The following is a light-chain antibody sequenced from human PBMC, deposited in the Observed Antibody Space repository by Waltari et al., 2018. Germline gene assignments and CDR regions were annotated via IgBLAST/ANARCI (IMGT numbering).Light chain of an antibody. J-gene: IGLJ2*01. V-gene: IGLV2-23*02. Sequence: QSALTQPASVSGSPGQSITISCTGTSSDIGSYNLVSWYQQHPGKVPKLIIYEVIKRPSGISARFSGSKSGNTASLTISWLQAEDEADYYCSSNAAGSSYVVFGGGTRLTVL. CDR3: SSNAAGSSYVV. CDR1: SSDIGSYNL. CDR2: EVI.